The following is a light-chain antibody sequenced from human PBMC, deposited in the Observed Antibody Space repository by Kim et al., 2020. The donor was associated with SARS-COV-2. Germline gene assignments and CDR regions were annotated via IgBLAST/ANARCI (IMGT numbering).Light chain of an antibody. CDR3: TSYAGGNIVV. J-gene: IGLJ2*01. V-gene: IGLV2-8*01. CDR2: EVS. Sequence: GHSVTSSCTGTSSHVVGYSYVSWYQRHPGKAPKLMIYEVSKRPSGVPDRFSGSKSGNTASLTVSGLQAEDEADYYCTSYAGGNIVVFGGGTQLTAL. CDR1: SSHVVGYSY.